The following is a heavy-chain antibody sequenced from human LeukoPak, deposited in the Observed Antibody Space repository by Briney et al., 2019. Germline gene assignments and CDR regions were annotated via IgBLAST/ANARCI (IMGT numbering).Heavy chain of an antibody. V-gene: IGHV4-39*07. J-gene: IGHJ6*02. CDR1: GGSISSSSYY. CDR2: IYYSGST. Sequence: SETLSLTCTVSGGSISSSSYYWGWIRQPPGKGLEWIGSIYYSGSTYYNPSLKSRVTISVDTSKNQFSLKLSSVTAADTAVYYCARVRYSSGDHMIPFFYYGMDVWGQGTTVSVSS. CDR3: ARVRYSSGDHMIPFFYYGMDV. D-gene: IGHD2-15*01.